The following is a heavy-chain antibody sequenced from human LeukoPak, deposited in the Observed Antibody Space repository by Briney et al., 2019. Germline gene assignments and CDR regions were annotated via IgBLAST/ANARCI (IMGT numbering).Heavy chain of an antibody. J-gene: IGHJ4*02. D-gene: IGHD5-24*01. CDR1: GDSVSSNSAA. CDR2: TYYRSKWYN. V-gene: IGHV6-1*01. CDR3: TRGAPVGSSREFDY. Sequence: PSQTLSLTCDISGDSVSSNSAAWNWIRQSPLRGLEWLGRTYYRSKWYNDYAVSVKSRITINPDTSKNQFSLQLNSVTPEDTAVYYCTRGAPVGSSREFDYWGQGTLVIVSS.